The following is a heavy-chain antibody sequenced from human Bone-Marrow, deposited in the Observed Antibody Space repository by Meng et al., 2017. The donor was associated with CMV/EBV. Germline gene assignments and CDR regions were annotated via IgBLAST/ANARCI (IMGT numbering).Heavy chain of an antibody. J-gene: IGHJ6*02. V-gene: IGHV3-21*01. CDR3: ARGSNVYYGMDV. Sequence: ETLSLTCAASGFTFSSYWMHWVRQAPGKGLEWVSSISGPGGSIWYAESMRGRFTVSRDNAKTSQYLQMNSLRAEDTGVYYCARGSNVYYGMDVWGQGTTVTVSS. D-gene: IGHD4-11*01. CDR1: GFTFSSYW. CDR2: ISGPGGSI.